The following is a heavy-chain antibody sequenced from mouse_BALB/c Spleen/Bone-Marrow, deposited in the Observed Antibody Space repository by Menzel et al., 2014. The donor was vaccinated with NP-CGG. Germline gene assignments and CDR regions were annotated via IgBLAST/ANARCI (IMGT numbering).Heavy chain of an antibody. CDR1: GFSLTGYG. Sequence: QVHVKQSGPGLVAPSQSLSITCTVSGFSLTGYGVNWVRQPPGKGLEWLGMIWGDGSTDYNSALKSRLSISKDNSKSQVFLKMNSLQTDDTARYCCASSTMITTGFAYWGQGTLVTVSA. J-gene: IGHJ3*01. D-gene: IGHD2-4*01. CDR2: IWGDGST. CDR3: ASSTMITTGFAY. V-gene: IGHV2-6-7*01.